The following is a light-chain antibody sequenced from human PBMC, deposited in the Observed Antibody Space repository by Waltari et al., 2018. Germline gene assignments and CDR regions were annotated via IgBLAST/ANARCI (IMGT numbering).Light chain of an antibody. CDR1: QSVGIY. CDR2: GAS. Sequence: LILTQSPATLSLSPGERATLSCRASQSVGIYLAWYQQKPGQAPRLLLYGASSRATGIPDRFSGSGSGTEFTLTISSLEPEDVAVYYCQKYSSSSFTFGPGTKLDIK. V-gene: IGKV3-20*01. J-gene: IGKJ3*01. CDR3: QKYSSSSFT.